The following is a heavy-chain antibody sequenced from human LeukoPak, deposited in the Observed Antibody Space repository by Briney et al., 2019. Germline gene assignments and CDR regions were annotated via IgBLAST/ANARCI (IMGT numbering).Heavy chain of an antibody. CDR3: ARSSPGYYFDY. D-gene: IGHD7-27*01. V-gene: IGHV1-2*04. CDR2: INPNSGGT. J-gene: IGHJ4*02. Sequence: ASVKVSCKASGYTFTGYYMHWVRQAPGQGLEWMGWINPNSGGTNYAQKFQGWVTMTRDTSISTAYMVLSRLRSDDTAVYYCARSSPGYYFDYWGQGTLVTVSS. CDR1: GYTFTGYY.